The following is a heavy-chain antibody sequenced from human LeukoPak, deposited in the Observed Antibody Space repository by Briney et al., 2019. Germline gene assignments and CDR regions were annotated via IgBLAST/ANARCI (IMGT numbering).Heavy chain of an antibody. Sequence: GESLKISCKGSGYSFTSYWIGWVRQMPGKGLEWMGIIYPGDSDTRYSPSFQGQVTISADKSISTAYLQWSSLKASDTAMYYCARGGWLRKLAGYYYYYYMDVWGKGTTVTVSS. V-gene: IGHV5-51*01. CDR3: ARGGWLRKLAGYYYYYYMDV. CDR2: IYPGDSDT. J-gene: IGHJ6*03. CDR1: GYSFTSYW. D-gene: IGHD5-12*01.